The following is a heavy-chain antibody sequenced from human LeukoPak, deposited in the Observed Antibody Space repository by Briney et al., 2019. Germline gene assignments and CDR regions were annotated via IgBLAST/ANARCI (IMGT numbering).Heavy chain of an antibody. Sequence: PGGSLRLSCAASGFTVSNNYMSWVRQAPGKGLEWVSSISSSSSYIYYADSVKGRFTISRDNAKNSLYLQMNSLRAEDTAVYYCARTYYYDSSGASFDYWGQGTLVTVSS. CDR3: ARTYYYDSSGASFDY. CDR2: ISSSSSYI. J-gene: IGHJ4*02. D-gene: IGHD3-22*01. CDR1: GFTVSNNY. V-gene: IGHV3-21*01.